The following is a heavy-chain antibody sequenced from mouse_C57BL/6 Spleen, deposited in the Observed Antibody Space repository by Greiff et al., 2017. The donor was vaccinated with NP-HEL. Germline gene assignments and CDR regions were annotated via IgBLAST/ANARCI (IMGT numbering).Heavy chain of an antibody. J-gene: IGHJ4*01. V-gene: IGHV1-53*01. CDR3: ARSDLPYYAMDY. CDR1: GYTFTSYW. Sequence: QVQLQQPGTELVKPGASVKLSCKASGYTFTSYWMHWVKQRPGQGLEWIGNINPSNGGTNYNEKFKSKATLTVDKPSSTAYMQLSSLTSEDSAVYYCARSDLPYYAMDYWGQGTSVTVSS. CDR2: INPSNGGT.